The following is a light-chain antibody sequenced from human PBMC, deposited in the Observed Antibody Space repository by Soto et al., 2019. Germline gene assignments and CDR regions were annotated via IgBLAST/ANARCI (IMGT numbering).Light chain of an antibody. CDR3: SSYAGSSIPVA. Sequence: QSALTQPPSASGSPGQSVTISCTGASSDVGGYNFVSWYQQHPGKAPKLMIYDVTKRPSGVPDRFSGSKSGNTASLTVSGLPVDDEADYYCSSYAGSSIPVAFGGGTKLTVL. J-gene: IGLJ2*01. V-gene: IGLV2-8*01. CDR2: DVT. CDR1: SSDVGGYNF.